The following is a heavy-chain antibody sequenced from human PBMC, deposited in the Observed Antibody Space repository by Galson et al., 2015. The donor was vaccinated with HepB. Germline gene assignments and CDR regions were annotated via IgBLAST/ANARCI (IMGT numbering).Heavy chain of an antibody. CDR2: ISGSIGNT. CDR1: GFTFSTYA. D-gene: IGHD3-10*01. V-gene: IGHV3-23*01. J-gene: IGHJ5*01. CDR3: AKSPRGGVPHLTWFDS. Sequence: SLRLSCAASGFTFSTYAMSWVRQAPGKGLEWVSAISGSIGNTYYADSVKGRFTISRDNSKNTLYLQMDSLRAEDTAVYYCAKSPRGGVPHLTWFDSWDQGTLVTVSS.